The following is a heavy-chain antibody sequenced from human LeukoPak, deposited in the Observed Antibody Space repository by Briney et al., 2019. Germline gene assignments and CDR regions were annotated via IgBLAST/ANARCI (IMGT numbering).Heavy chain of an antibody. V-gene: IGHV4-30-2*01. CDR3: ARGSSGYSP. CDR1: GGSISSGGYS. D-gene: IGHD3-22*01. Sequence: SGTLSLTCAVSGGSISSGGYSWSWIRQPPGKGLEWIGYIYHSGSTYYNPSLKSRVTISVDRSKNQFSLKLSSVTAADTAVYYCARGSSGYSPWGQGTLVTVSS. J-gene: IGHJ5*02. CDR2: IYHSGST.